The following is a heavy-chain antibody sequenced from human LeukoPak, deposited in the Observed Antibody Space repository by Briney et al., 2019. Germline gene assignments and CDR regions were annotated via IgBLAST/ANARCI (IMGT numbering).Heavy chain of an antibody. D-gene: IGHD1-26*01. CDR3: ARSISGSHDAIDI. CDR1: GYTFTSYY. CDR2: INPSGGST. V-gene: IGHV1-46*01. Sequence: GASVKVSCKAFGYTFTSYYMHWVRQAPGQGLGWMGIINPSGGSTSYAQKFQGRVTMTRDTSTSTVYMELSSLRSEDTAVYYCARSISGSHDAIDIWGQGTMVTVSS. J-gene: IGHJ3*02.